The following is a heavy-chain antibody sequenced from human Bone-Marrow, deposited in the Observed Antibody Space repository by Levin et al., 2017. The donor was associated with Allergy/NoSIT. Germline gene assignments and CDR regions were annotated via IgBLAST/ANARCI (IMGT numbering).Heavy chain of an antibody. Sequence: SQTLSLTCTISNGSISTFYWCWIRQTPGKGLEWIGSIYSTGLTNSNPSLKSRVTISSDMSKNQFSLKLRSVTAADTAVYYCAREKGTNLDSWGQGILVTVSS. CDR1: NGSISTFY. V-gene: IGHV4-59*01. CDR3: AREKGTNLDS. D-gene: IGHD2-8*01. J-gene: IGHJ4*02. CDR2: IYSTGLT.